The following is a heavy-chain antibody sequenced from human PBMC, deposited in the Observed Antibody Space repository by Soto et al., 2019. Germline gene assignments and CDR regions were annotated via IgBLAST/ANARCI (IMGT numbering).Heavy chain of an antibody. Sequence: SETLSLTCAVYGGSFSGYYWTWIRQPPGTGLEWIGEINHSGSTNHNPSLKSRVTISVDKSKNQFSLKLSSVTAADTAVYYCARAHCSGGSCYSVQHWFDPWGQGTLVTVSS. CDR3: ARAHCSGGSCYSVQHWFDP. V-gene: IGHV4-34*01. CDR1: GGSFSGYY. J-gene: IGHJ5*02. CDR2: INHSGST. D-gene: IGHD2-15*01.